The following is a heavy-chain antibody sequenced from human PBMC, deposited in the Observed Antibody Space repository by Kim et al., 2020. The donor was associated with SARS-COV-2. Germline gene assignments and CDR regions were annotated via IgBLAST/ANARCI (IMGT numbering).Heavy chain of an antibody. D-gene: IGHD2-2*01. CDR3: ARDLLRRGKYQLLWGTYYYYGMDV. V-gene: IGHV1-18*01. Sequence: ASVKVSCKASGYTFTSYGISWVRQAPGQGLEWMGWISAYNGNTNYAQKLQGRVTMTTDTSTSTAYMELRSLRSDDTAVYYCARDLLRRGKYQLLWGTYYYYGMDVWGPGTTVTVSS. J-gene: IGHJ6*02. CDR1: GYTFTSYG. CDR2: ISAYNGNT.